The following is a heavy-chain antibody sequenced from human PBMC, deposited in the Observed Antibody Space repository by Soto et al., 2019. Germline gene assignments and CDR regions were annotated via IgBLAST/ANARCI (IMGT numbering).Heavy chain of an antibody. D-gene: IGHD2-8*01. CDR1: GFTFSNAW. CDR3: TTAGVRLRMYYYYGMDV. J-gene: IGHJ6*02. Sequence: GGSLRLSCAASGFTFSNAWMNWVRQAPGKGLEWVGRIKSKTDGGTTDYAAPVKGRFTISRDDSKNTLYLQMNSLKTEDTAVYYCTTAGVRLRMYYYYGMDVWGQGTTVTVSS. CDR2: IKSKTDGGTT. V-gene: IGHV3-15*07.